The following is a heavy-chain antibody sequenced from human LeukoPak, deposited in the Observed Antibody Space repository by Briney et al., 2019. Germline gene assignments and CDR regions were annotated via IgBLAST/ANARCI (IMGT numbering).Heavy chain of an antibody. V-gene: IGHV4-34*01. J-gene: IGHJ4*02. Sequence: SETLSLTCAVYGGSFSGYYWSWIRRPPGKGLEWIGEINHSGSTNYNPSLKSRVTISADTSKNQFSLKLSSVTAADTAVYYCASMDDYGADWGQGTLVTVSS. CDR1: GGSFSGYY. CDR2: INHSGST. CDR3: ASMDDYGAD. D-gene: IGHD4-17*01.